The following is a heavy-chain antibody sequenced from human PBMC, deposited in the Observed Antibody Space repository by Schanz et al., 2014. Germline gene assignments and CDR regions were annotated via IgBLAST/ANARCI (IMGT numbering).Heavy chain of an antibody. CDR3: ARDTTWRLDL. J-gene: IGHJ2*01. V-gene: IGHV4-61*02. D-gene: IGHD1-1*01. CDR2: VFPNGIT. Sequence: QVQLQESGPGLVKPSQTLSLTCTVSGGSIRSGTYYWSWIRQPAGKALEWVGRVFPNGITNYNPSPKSRVTISLHTSNNHFSLALTSLTAADTAVYYCARDTTWRLDLWGRGTLVTVSS. CDR1: GGSIRSGTYY.